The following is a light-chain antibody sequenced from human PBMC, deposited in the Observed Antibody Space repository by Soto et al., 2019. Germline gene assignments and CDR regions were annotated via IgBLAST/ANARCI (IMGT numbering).Light chain of an antibody. J-gene: IGKJ1*01. CDR2: GAS. Sequence: EIVLTQSPGTLSLSPGERATLSCRASQSVSSSYLAWYQQKPGQAPRLLIYGASSRATGIPDRFSGSGSGTDFTLTISRLEPEDIALYYCQQYGSSPWTFGPGTKVEIK. V-gene: IGKV3-20*01. CDR1: QSVSSSY. CDR3: QQYGSSPWT.